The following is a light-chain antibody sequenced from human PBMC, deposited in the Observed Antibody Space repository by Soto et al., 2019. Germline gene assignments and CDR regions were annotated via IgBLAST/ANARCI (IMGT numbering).Light chain of an antibody. Sequence: QSALTKPASVSESPGQSITISCTGRSDDVGSFNYVSWYQQHPGNAPKLLIYEVSNRPSGVSGRFSASKTGNTASLTISGLQAEDEADYYCFSYSRGGTLVFAGGTKLTVL. CDR2: EVS. CDR3: FSYSRGGTLV. J-gene: IGLJ2*01. V-gene: IGLV2-14*03. CDR1: SDDVGSFNY.